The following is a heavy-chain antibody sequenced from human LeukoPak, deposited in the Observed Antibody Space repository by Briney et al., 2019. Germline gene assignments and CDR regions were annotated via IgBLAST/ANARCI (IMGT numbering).Heavy chain of an antibody. Sequence: SETLSLICTVSGGSISTYYWNWIRQPPGEGLEWIGYIYYTGSTKSNPSLKSRVTISLDTSKNQFSLNLSSVTAAATAVYYCARRVVVVTANDKSDAFDMWGQGTVVTVSS. V-gene: IGHV4-59*01. D-gene: IGHD2-15*01. CDR2: IYYTGST. J-gene: IGHJ3*02. CDR3: ARRVVVVTANDKSDAFDM. CDR1: GGSISTYY.